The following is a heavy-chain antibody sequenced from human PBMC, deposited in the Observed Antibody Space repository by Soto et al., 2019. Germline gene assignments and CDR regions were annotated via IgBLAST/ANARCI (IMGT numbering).Heavy chain of an antibody. CDR3: GRGRSGQIVVFY. V-gene: IGHV1-2*02. Sequence: ASVKVSCKASGYTFTGHYIHWVRQAPEQGPEWMGEIGPESGATRYAQKFQGRVTMTRDMSTTTVYMELNNLSPDDTAVYYCGRGRSGQIVVFYWGQGTPVTLSS. D-gene: IGHD5-12*01. CDR2: IGPESGAT. J-gene: IGHJ4*02. CDR1: GYTFTGHY.